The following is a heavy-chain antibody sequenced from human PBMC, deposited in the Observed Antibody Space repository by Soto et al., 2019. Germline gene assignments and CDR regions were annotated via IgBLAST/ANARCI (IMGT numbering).Heavy chain of an antibody. Sequence: SVKVSCKASGGTFCSYAISWVRQAPGQGLEWMGGIIPIFGTANYAQKFQGRVTITADESTSTAYMELSSLRSEDTAVYYCARDLVDTAPRAAPGYYYGMDVWGQGPTVTVSS. CDR1: GGTFCSYA. D-gene: IGHD5-18*01. CDR2: IIPIFGTA. V-gene: IGHV1-69*13. J-gene: IGHJ6*02. CDR3: ARDLVDTAPRAAPGYYYGMDV.